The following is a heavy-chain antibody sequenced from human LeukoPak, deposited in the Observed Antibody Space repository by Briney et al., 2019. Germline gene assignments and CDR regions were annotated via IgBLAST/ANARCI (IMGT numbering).Heavy chain of an antibody. D-gene: IGHD4-23*01. CDR2: INHSGST. V-gene: IGHV4-34*01. Sequence: SETLSLTCAVYGGSFSSYYWSWIRQPPGKGLEWIGEINHSGSTNYNPSLKSRVTISVDTSKNQFSLKLSSVTAADTAVYYCARGGGNYWFDPWGQGTLVTVSS. CDR1: GGSFSSYY. CDR3: ARGGGNYWFDP. J-gene: IGHJ5*02.